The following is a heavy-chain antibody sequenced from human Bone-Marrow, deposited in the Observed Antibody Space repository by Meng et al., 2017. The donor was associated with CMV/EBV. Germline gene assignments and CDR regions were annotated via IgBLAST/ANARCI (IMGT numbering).Heavy chain of an antibody. D-gene: IGHD2-2*01. CDR1: GFTFSSYS. CDR2: ISSSSSYI. J-gene: IGHJ6*02. Sequence: GESLKISCAASGFTFSSYSMNWVRQAPGKGLEWVSSISSSSSYIYYADSVKGRFTISRDNAKNSLYLQMNSLRAEDTAVYYCARDAIGYCSSTSCQYYDFWSGYPTGGYYYYCMDVWGQGTTVTVSS. CDR3: ARDAIGYCSSTSCQYYDFWSGYPTGGYYYYCMDV. V-gene: IGHV3-21*01.